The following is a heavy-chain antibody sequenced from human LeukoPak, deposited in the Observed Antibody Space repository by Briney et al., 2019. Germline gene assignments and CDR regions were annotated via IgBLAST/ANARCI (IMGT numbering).Heavy chain of an antibody. CDR2: IWYDGSNK. CDR1: GFTFSSYG. D-gene: IGHD3-22*01. V-gene: IGHV3-33*06. CDR3: AKDRITMIVVAPVDY. Sequence: GGSLRLSCAASGFTFSSYGMHWVRQAPGKGLEWVAVIWYDGSNKYYADSVKGRFTISRDNSKNTLYLQMNSLRAEDTAVYYCAKDRITMIVVAPVDYWGQGTLVTVSS. J-gene: IGHJ4*02.